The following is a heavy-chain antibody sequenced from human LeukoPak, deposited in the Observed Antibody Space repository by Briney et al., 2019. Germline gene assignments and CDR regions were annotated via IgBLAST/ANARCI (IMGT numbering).Heavy chain of an antibody. V-gene: IGHV1-24*01. CDR3: ATDLGYCSGGSCYSNY. CDR1: GYTLTELS. J-gene: IGHJ4*02. D-gene: IGHD2-15*01. CDR2: FDPEDGET. Sequence: ASVKVSCKVSGYTLTELSMHWVRQAPGKGLEGMGGFDPEDGETIYAQKFQGRVTMTEDTSTDTVYMELSSLRSEDTAVYYCATDLGYCSGGSCYSNYWGQGTLVTVSS.